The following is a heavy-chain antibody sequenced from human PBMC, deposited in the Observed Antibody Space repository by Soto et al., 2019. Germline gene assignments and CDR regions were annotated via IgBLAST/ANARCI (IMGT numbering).Heavy chain of an antibody. V-gene: IGHV3-7*01. CDR3: ARELSWSGRDY. Sequence: EVQLVESGGGLVQPGGSLRLSCAASGFRFNTNWMSWVRQAPGKGLEWVANIKHDGSERNHVDSVRGRFTISIDNAKSSLYLQMNSQRVEDTALYYSARELSWSGRDYWGQGTLVIVSP. J-gene: IGHJ4*02. CDR1: GFRFNTNW. CDR2: IKHDGSER. D-gene: IGHD3-10*01.